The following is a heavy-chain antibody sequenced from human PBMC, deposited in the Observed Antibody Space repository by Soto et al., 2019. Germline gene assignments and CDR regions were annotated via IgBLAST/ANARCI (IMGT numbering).Heavy chain of an antibody. CDR3: ERTSGSYYYYYGMDV. Sequence: GASVKVSCKASGYTFTGYYMHWVRQAPGQGLEWMGWINPNSGGTNYAQKFQGWVTMTRDTSISTAYMELSRLRSDETAVYYCERTSGSYYYYYGMDVWGQGTTVTVSS. J-gene: IGHJ6*02. CDR2: INPNSGGT. D-gene: IGHD1-26*01. CDR1: GYTFTGYY. V-gene: IGHV1-2*04.